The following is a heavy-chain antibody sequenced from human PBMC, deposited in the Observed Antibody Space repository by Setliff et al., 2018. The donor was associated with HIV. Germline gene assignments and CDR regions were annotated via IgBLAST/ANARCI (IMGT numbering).Heavy chain of an antibody. J-gene: IGHJ4*02. D-gene: IGHD3-22*01. Sequence: GGSLRLSCAASGFTFSGSAMHWVRQASGKGLEWVGRIRSKGYGPATAYAASVKGRFTISRDDSQDTVYLEMNSLTNEDTAMYYCTTYSSVYYHSDCWGQGTLVTVSS. CDR3: TTYSSVYYHSDC. V-gene: IGHV3-73*01. CDR2: IRSKGYGPAT. CDR1: GFTFSGSA.